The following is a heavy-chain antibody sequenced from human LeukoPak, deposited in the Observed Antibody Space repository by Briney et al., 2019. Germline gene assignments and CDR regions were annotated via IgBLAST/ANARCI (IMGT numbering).Heavy chain of an antibody. V-gene: IGHV1-69*05. CDR1: GGTFSSYA. Sequence: GASVKVSCKASGGTFSSYAISWVRQAPGQGLEWMGGIVPIFGTANYAQKFQGRVTITTDESTSTAYMELSSLRSEDTAVYYCARDLPMVRGVIISHAFDIWGQGTMVTVSS. CDR3: ARDLPMVRGVIISHAFDI. D-gene: IGHD3-10*01. J-gene: IGHJ3*02. CDR2: IVPIFGTA.